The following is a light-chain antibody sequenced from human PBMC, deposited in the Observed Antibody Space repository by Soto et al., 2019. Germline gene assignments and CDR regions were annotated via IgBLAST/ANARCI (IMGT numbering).Light chain of an antibody. CDR3: QQYASSPIT. J-gene: IGKJ5*01. V-gene: IGKV3-15*01. Sequence: EIVMTQSPATLSVSPGEGATLSCRASQSISSKLAWYQQKPGQAPRLLIYAASTRATGVPARFSGSGSGTEFTLTISSLQSEDLAVYYCQQYASSPITFGQGTRLEIK. CDR2: AAS. CDR1: QSISSK.